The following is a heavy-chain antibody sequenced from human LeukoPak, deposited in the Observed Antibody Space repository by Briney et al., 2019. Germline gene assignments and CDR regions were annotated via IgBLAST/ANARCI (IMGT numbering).Heavy chain of an antibody. D-gene: IGHD2-2*02. CDR1: GGSIGSGSYY. CDR2: IYTSGST. J-gene: IGHJ4*02. V-gene: IGHV4-61*02. Sequence: SQTLSLTCTVSGGSIGSGSYYWSWIRQPAGKGLEWIWRIYTSGSTNYNPSLKSRVTISVDTSKNQFSLKLSSVTAADTAVYYCARDTIVVPAAIVSLWGQGTLVTVSS. CDR3: ARDTIVVPAAIVSL.